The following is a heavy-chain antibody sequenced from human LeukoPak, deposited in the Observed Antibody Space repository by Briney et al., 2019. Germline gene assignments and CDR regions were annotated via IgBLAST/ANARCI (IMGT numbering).Heavy chain of an antibody. D-gene: IGHD3-3*01. J-gene: IGHJ4*02. CDR2: ISYDESNK. CDR3: ARAGDITIFGVVVFDY. Sequence: GGSLRLSCAASGFTFSSYAMHWVRQAPGKGLEWVAVISYDESNKYYADSVKGRFTISRDNSKNTLYLQMNSLRAEDTAVYYCARAGDITIFGVVVFDYWGQGTVVTVSS. CDR1: GFTFSSYA. V-gene: IGHV3-30-3*01.